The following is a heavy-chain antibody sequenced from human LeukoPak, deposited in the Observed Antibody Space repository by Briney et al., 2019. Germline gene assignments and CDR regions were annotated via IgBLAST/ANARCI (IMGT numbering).Heavy chain of an antibody. J-gene: IGHJ6*02. CDR3: ARGSRRITMVRGVPYGMDV. CDR2: INHSGST. CDR1: GGSFSGYY. Sequence: SETLFLTCAVYGGSFSGYYWSWIRQPPGKGLEWIGEINHSGSTNYNPSLKSRVTISVDTSKNQFSLKLSSVTAADTAVYYCARGSRRITMVRGVPYGMDVWGQGTTVTVSS. D-gene: IGHD3-10*01. V-gene: IGHV4-34*01.